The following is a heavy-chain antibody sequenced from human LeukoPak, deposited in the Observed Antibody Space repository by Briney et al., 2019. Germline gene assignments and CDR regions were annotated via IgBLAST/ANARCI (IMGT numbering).Heavy chain of an antibody. CDR1: GFTVSSNY. J-gene: IGHJ4*02. Sequence: GGSLRLSCAASGFTVSSNYMSWVRQAPGKGLEWVSVIYSGSSTYYADSVKGRFTISRDNSKNTLYLQMNSLRAEDTAVYYCASYSNYLYYFDYWGQGTLVTVSS. CDR2: IYSGSST. CDR3: ASYSNYLYYFDY. D-gene: IGHD4-11*01. V-gene: IGHV3-66*01.